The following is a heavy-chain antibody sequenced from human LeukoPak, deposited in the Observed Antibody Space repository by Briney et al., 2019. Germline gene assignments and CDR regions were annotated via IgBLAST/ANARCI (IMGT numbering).Heavy chain of an antibody. J-gene: IGHJ6*04. Sequence: GGSLRLSCAASGFTFSSYAMSWVRQAPGKGLEWVSAISGSGGSTYYADSVKGRFTISRDNSKNTLYLQMNSLRAEDTAVYYCAKTMVRGVIPYYGMDVWGKGTTVTDSS. CDR2: ISGSGGST. D-gene: IGHD3-10*01. CDR1: GFTFSSYA. CDR3: AKTMVRGVIPYYGMDV. V-gene: IGHV3-23*01.